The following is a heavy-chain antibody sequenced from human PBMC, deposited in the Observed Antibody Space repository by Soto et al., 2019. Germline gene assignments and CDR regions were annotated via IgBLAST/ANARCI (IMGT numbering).Heavy chain of an antibody. Sequence: GASVKVSCKASGYTFTSYGISWVRQAPGQGLEWMGWISAYNGNTNYAQKLQGRVTMTTDTSTSTAYMELRSLRSDDTAVYYCARADKIIASAATVYWGQGTLVTVSS. CDR1: GYTFTSYG. CDR2: ISAYNGNT. D-gene: IGHD6-13*01. J-gene: IGHJ4*02. V-gene: IGHV1-18*04. CDR3: ARADKIIASAATVY.